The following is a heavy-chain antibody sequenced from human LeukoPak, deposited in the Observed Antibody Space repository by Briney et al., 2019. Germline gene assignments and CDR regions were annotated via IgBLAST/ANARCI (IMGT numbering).Heavy chain of an antibody. Sequence: GGSLRLSCAASGFTVSSNYMNWVRQAPGKGLEWVSVIYSGGSTYYADAVKGRFTISRDNSKNTLYLQMNSLRAEDTAVYYCARDGDSSGYYGGYYYYGMDVWGQGTTVTVSS. V-gene: IGHV3-53*01. D-gene: IGHD3-22*01. CDR1: GFTVSSNY. CDR3: ARDGDSSGYYGGYYYYGMDV. CDR2: IYSGGST. J-gene: IGHJ6*02.